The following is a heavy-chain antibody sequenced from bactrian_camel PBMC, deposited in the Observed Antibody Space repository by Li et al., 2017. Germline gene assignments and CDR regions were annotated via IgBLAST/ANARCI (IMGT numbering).Heavy chain of an antibody. V-gene: IGHV3S1*01. J-gene: IGHJ4*01. D-gene: IGHD4*01. Sequence: HVQLVESGGDSVQAGGSLRLSCVTSLNPDSRYCLGWVRQVPGKEREGVALLWTGDHSTYYLDSVKGRFNISLDVAKNTLYLQMNSLKTEDTAMYYCAAAGPVCDGLATIASIRPPPDPYYGQGTQVTVS. CDR1: LNPDSRYC. CDR2: LWTGDHST.